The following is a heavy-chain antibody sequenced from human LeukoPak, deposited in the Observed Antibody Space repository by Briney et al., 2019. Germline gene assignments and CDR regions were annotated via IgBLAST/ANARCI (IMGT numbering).Heavy chain of an antibody. D-gene: IGHD3-10*01. CDR2: IYSGGST. J-gene: IGHJ3*02. CDR3: AREKAYGSGVTDAFDI. V-gene: IGHV3-66*01. CDR1: GFTVSSNY. Sequence: GGSLRLSCAASGFTVSSNYMSWVRQAPGKGLEWVSVIYSGGSTYYADSVKGRFTISRDNSKNTLYLQMNSLRAEDTAVYYCAREKAYGSGVTDAFDIWGQGTMVTVSS.